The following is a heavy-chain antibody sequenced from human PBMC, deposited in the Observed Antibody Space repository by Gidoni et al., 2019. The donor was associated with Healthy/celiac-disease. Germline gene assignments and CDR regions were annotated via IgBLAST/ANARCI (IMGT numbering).Heavy chain of an antibody. CDR3: AKDVFMGIAVAGTF. D-gene: IGHD6-19*01. CDR1: GVPFSSYG. J-gene: IGHJ4*02. V-gene: IGHV3-30*18. Sequence: QLQLVESGGGLVQPCRSLRLPWSASGVPFSSYGIHWFRQCPGKGLEGGALISYDGSNKYYADSVKGRFTISRDNSKNTLYLQMNSLRAEDTAVYYCAKDVFMGIAVAGTFWGQGTLVTVSS. CDR2: ISYDGSNK.